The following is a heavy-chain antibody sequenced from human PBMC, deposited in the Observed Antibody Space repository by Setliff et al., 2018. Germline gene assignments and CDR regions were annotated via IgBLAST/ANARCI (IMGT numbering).Heavy chain of an antibody. J-gene: IGHJ5*02. CDR2: IIPILGIA. CDR3: AREGQQLVWFEP. Sequence: GASVKVSCKASGGTFSSYTISWVRQAPGQGLEWMGRIIPILGIANYAQKFQGRVTITADKSTSTAYMELSSLRSEDTAVYYCAREGQQLVWFEPWGQGTLVTVSS. CDR1: GGTFSSYT. V-gene: IGHV1-69*04. D-gene: IGHD6-13*01.